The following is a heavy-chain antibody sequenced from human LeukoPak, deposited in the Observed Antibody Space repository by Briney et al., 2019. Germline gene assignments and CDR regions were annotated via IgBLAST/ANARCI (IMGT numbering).Heavy chain of an antibody. V-gene: IGHV3-23*01. CDR3: AKDRPELLWFGNIDY. Sequence: GGSLRLSCAVSGFTFSNYAMSWVRQAPGKGLEWVSAISGSGDNTYYADSVKGRFTVSRDNSKNTLYVQMKSLRAEDTAIYYCAKDRPELLWFGNIDYWGQGTLVTVSS. J-gene: IGHJ4*02. CDR1: GFTFSNYA. D-gene: IGHD3-10*01. CDR2: ISGSGDNT.